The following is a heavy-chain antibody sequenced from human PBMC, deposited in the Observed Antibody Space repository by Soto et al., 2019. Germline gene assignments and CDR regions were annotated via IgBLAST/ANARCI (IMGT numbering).Heavy chain of an antibody. CDR2: ISSSGSTI. D-gene: IGHD4-17*01. Sequence: RLSCAASGFTFSSYEMNWVRQAPGKGLEWVSYISSSGSTIYYADSVKGRFTISRDNAKNSLYLQMNSLRAEDTAVYYCARAYGDYGVHSYPGLYYYYGMDVWGQGTTVTVSS. V-gene: IGHV3-48*03. CDR3: ARAYGDYGVHSYPGLYYYYGMDV. J-gene: IGHJ6*02. CDR1: GFTFSSYE.